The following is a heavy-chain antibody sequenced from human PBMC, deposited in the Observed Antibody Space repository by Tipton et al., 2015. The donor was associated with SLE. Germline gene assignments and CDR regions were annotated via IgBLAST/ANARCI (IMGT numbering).Heavy chain of an antibody. Sequence: SLRLPCTASGFTFGDYAMSWVRQAPGKGLEWVGFIRSKAYGGTTEYAASVKGRFTISRDDSKSIAYLQMNSLKTEDTAVYYCTRARKVIAARPDFQHWGQGTLVTVSS. CDR2: IRSKAYGGTT. V-gene: IGHV3-49*04. D-gene: IGHD6-6*01. CDR3: TRARKVIAARPDFQH. CDR1: GFTFGDYA. J-gene: IGHJ1*01.